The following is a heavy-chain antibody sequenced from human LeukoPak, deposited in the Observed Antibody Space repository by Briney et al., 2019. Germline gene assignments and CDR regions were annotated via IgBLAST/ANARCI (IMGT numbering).Heavy chain of an antibody. CDR2: ISSSSYI. CDR3: ASRGVAVAGTRSIDY. Sequence: GGSLRLSCAASGYTFSSYSMNWVRQAPGKGLEWVSSISSSSYIYYADSVKGRFTISRDNAKNSLYLQMNSLRAEDMAVYYCASRGVAVAGTRSIDYWGQGTLVTVSS. D-gene: IGHD6-19*01. V-gene: IGHV3-21*01. CDR1: GYTFSSYS. J-gene: IGHJ4*02.